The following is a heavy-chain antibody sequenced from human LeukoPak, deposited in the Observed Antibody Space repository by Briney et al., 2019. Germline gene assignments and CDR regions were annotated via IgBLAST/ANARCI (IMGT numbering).Heavy chain of an antibody. D-gene: IGHD4-11*01. CDR3: ARLSYSTIEA. CDR2: ISVSGDST. Sequence: PGGSLRLSRAASGFTFSSYGMSWVPHAPGKGLEWGSAISVSGDSTYYADSLKGRFTISTENSKNTLYVQMNSLRAEETVVYYCARLSYSTIEAWGQGSLVTASS. V-gene: IGHV3-23*01. J-gene: IGHJ4*02. CDR1: GFTFSSYG.